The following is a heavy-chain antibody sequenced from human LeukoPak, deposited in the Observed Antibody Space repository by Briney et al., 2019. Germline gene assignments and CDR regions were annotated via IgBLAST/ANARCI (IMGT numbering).Heavy chain of an antibody. CDR2: INPNRGGT. Sequence: GASVKVSCKASGYTFTGYYMHWVRQAPGQGLEWMGWINPNRGGTNYAQKFQGRVTMTRDTSISTAYMELSRLRSDDTAVYYCARRGATSLGTFDYWGQGTLVTVS. J-gene: IGHJ4*02. D-gene: IGHD3-16*01. CDR1: GYTFTGYY. CDR3: ARRGATSLGTFDY. V-gene: IGHV1-2*02.